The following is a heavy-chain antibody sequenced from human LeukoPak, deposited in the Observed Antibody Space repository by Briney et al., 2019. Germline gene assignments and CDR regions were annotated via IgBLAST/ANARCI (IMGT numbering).Heavy chain of an antibody. CDR3: ARRFGYASYFDY. CDR1: GGTFSSYA. Sequence: GASVKVSCKASGGTFSSYAISWVRQAPGQGLEWMGGIIPIFGTANYAQKFQGRVTITADESTSTAYMELSSLRSEDTAVYYCARRFGYASYFDYWGQGTLVTVSS. D-gene: IGHD3-10*01. CDR2: IIPIFGTA. V-gene: IGHV1-69*13. J-gene: IGHJ4*02.